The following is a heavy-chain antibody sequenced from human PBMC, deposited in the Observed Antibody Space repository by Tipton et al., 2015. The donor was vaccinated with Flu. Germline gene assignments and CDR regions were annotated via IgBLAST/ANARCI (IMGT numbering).Heavy chain of an antibody. D-gene: IGHD4-11*01. Sequence: LRLSCTVSGDSISSDFYWAWIRQFPGKGLEWIGTVSRTGSTIYNPSLKSRVTISIDTSRNQFSLNMRSVTAADMAVYYCARRDYSNYVSDPKSWFDPWGQGTLVAVSS. CDR3: ARRDYSNYVSDPKSWFDP. CDR2: VSRTGST. V-gene: IGHV4-38-2*02. J-gene: IGHJ5*02. CDR1: GDSISSDFY.